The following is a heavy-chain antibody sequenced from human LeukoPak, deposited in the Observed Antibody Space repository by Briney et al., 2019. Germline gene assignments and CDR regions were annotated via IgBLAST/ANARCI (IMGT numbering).Heavy chain of an antibody. J-gene: IGHJ6*03. V-gene: IGHV3-30*02. D-gene: IGHD6-19*01. CDR3: SRIAVAGIISDYMDV. CDR2: IRYDGGNK. Sequence: GGSLRLSCAASGFTFSSYGMHWVRQAPGKGLEWVAFIRYDGGNKYYADSVKGRFTISRDNSKNTLYLQMNTPRAEDTAVYYCSRIAVAGIISDYMDVWGKGTTVTISS. CDR1: GFTFSSYG.